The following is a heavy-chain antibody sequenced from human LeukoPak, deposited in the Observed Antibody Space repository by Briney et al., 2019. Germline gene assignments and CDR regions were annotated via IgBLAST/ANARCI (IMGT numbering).Heavy chain of an antibody. D-gene: IGHD3-10*01. J-gene: IGHJ4*02. CDR2: IDPNSGGT. Sequence: GASVKVSCKASGYTFTGHYMHWVRQAPGQGLEWMGWIDPNSGGTNYAQNFQGRVTMTRDTSISTAYVELRRLRSDDTAVYYCVRGGVRGVMDRGHYWGQGTLVTVSS. CDR3: VRGGVRGVMDRGHY. V-gene: IGHV1-2*02. CDR1: GYTFTGHY.